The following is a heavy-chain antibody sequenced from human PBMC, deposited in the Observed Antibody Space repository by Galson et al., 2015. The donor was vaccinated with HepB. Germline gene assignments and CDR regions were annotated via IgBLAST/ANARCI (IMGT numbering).Heavy chain of an antibody. J-gene: IGHJ4*02. Sequence: SVKVSCKASGYTFTNYDIDWVRQATGQGLEWMGWMNPNSGNTGYAQKFQGRLTMTRNTSISTAYMELSSQRSEDTAVYYCARGHSIFVVPTHTDLDYWGQGTLVAVSS. CDR3: ARGHSIFVVPTHTDLDY. D-gene: IGHD3-3*02. CDR1: GYTFTNYD. CDR2: MNPNSGNT. V-gene: IGHV1-8*01.